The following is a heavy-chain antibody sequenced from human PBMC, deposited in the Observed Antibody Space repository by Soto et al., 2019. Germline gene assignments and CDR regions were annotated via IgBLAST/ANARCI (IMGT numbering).Heavy chain of an antibody. Sequence: QTLSLTCAISGHSVSSNSAAWNWIRQSPSRGLEWLGRTYYRSKWYNDYAVSVKSRITINPDTSKNQFSLQLNSVTPEDTAVYYCARDLWTYYYDSRPTYGMDVWGQGTTVTVSS. CDR3: ARDLWTYYYDSRPTYGMDV. CDR2: TYYRSKWYN. CDR1: GHSVSSNSAA. D-gene: IGHD3-22*01. J-gene: IGHJ6*02. V-gene: IGHV6-1*01.